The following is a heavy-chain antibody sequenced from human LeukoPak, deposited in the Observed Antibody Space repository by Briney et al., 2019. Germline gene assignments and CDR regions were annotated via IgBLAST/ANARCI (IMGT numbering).Heavy chain of an antibody. J-gene: IGHJ6*03. CDR2: ISGSGGST. V-gene: IGHV3-23*01. CDR3: ARSDPDLYCSGGSCYSYYYYYYYMDV. D-gene: IGHD2-15*01. CDR1: GFTFSSYG. Sequence: GGSLRLSCAASGFTFSSYGMSWVRQAPGKGLEWVSAISGSGGSTYYADSVKGRFTISRDNSKNTLYLQMNSLRAEDTAVYYCARSDPDLYCSGGSCYSYYYYYYYMDVWGKGTTVTVSS.